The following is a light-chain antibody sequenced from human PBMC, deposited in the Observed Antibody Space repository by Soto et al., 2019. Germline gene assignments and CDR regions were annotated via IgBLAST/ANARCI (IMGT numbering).Light chain of an antibody. Sequence: EIVMTQSPATLSVSPGERATLSCRASQSVGSDLAWYQHTPGQPPRLLIYGASTRATGIPGRFSGSGSGTEFTLTISSLQSEDFAVYFCQQYNSWPPWTFGQGTKLDMK. V-gene: IGKV3-15*01. CDR1: QSVGSD. CDR3: QQYNSWPPWT. J-gene: IGKJ1*01. CDR2: GAS.